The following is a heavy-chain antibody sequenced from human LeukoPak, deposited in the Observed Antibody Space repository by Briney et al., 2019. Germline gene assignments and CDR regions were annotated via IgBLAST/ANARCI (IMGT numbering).Heavy chain of an antibody. CDR1: GFTFSSYS. J-gene: IGHJ4*02. CDR3: AREREEGFDY. CDR2: IGGTSTSR. V-gene: IGHV3-21*01. Sequence: KPGGSLRLSCAASGFTFSSYSMNWVRQAPGKGLEWVSSIGGTSTSRYYAHSAKVRFTISRDNATNSLYLQMNSLRAEDTAVYYCAREREEGFDYWGQGTLVTVSS.